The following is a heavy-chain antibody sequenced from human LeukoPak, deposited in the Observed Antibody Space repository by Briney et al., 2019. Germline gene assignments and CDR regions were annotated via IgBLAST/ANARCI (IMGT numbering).Heavy chain of an antibody. CDR1: GYSITSYG. Sequence: GASVEASCKASGYSITSYGISWERQAPGQGLERIESISAYNGNTNYAQKLQGRVTMTTDTSTSTAYMELRSLRSDDTAVYYCARGGSGYSSGWYRLVLLDYWGQGTLVTVSS. V-gene: IGHV1-18*04. CDR2: ISAYNGNT. D-gene: IGHD6-19*01. J-gene: IGHJ4*02. CDR3: ARGGSGYSSGWYRLVLLDY.